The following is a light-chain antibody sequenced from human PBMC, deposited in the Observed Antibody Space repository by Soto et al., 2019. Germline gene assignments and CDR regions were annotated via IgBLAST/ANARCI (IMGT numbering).Light chain of an antibody. CDR1: QRTSNY. CDR2: GAS. V-gene: IGKV1-39*01. Sequence: IQMTQSPSSLSASLGDRYTITCRENQRTSNYLMRYPQKPGKAPRLLIYGASSMPIGVPARFSGSESGTDFTLTISSLQPEDFATYYCQQCYRSPPTFGQGTRVDIK. CDR3: QQCYRSPPT. J-gene: IGKJ1*01.